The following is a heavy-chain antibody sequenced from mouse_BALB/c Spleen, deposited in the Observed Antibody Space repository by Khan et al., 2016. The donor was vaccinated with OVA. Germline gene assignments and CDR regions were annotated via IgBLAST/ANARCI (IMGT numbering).Heavy chain of an antibody. CDR1: GYTFTNYW. CDR3: ARPDDAACSNATMDD. D-gene: IGHD2-5*01. J-gene: IGHJ4*01. V-gene: IGHV1-63*02. Sequence: QVQLKESGAELVRPGTSVKMSCKAAGYTFTNYWIGWIKQRPGHGLEWIGDIYPGNGNTNYNEKFKGKATLTADTSSSTAYMQLSSLTSEDSAIXYCARPDDAACSNATMDDWGQGTSVTDSS. CDR2: IYPGNGNT.